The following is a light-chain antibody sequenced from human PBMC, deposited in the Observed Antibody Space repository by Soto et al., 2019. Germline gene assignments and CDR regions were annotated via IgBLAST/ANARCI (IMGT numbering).Light chain of an antibody. CDR1: QDIRNG. Sequence: ATQMTQSPSSLSASVGDRVTITCRASQDIRNGLSWYQQKPGKAPNLLIYAASSLQSGVPPRFSGDGSGSDFTLTISSLQPEDFATYFCQQYYTYPRTFGPGTKVDIK. CDR2: AAS. J-gene: IGKJ1*01. V-gene: IGKV1-6*01. CDR3: QQYYTYPRT.